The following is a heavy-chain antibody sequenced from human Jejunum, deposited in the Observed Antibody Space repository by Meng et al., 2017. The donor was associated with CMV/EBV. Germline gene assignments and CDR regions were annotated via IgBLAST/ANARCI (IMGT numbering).Heavy chain of an antibody. CDR2: IPSAGGST. CDR1: GYAFSSYG. J-gene: IGHJ1*01. Sequence: GYAFSSYGMHWVRQIPGKGLEWVSCIPSAGGSTRYGDSVKGRFTISRDNGKNTVFLQMSSLRDEDTGIYYCAAAPSGLGFTGDTGWGQGTLVTVSS. D-gene: IGHD1-1*01. V-gene: IGHV3-74*01. CDR3: AAAPSGLGFTGDTG.